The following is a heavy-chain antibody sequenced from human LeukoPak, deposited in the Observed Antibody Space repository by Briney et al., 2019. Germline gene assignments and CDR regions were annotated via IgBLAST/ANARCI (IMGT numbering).Heavy chain of an antibody. V-gene: IGHV1-69*04. D-gene: IGHD5-18*01. Sequence: ASVKVSCKASGGTFSSYAISWVRHAPGQGLEWMGRIIPILGIANYAQKFQGRVTITADKSTSTAYMELSSLRSEDTAVYYCARDPVDTAMVKSYYYYYGMDVWGQGTTVTVSS. J-gene: IGHJ6*02. CDR2: IIPILGIA. CDR1: GGTFSSYA. CDR3: ARDPVDTAMVKSYYYYYGMDV.